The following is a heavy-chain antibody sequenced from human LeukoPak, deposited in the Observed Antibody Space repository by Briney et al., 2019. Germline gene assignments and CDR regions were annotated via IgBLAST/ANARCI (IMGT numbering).Heavy chain of an antibody. V-gene: IGHV3-74*01. J-gene: IGHJ3*02. Sequence: AGSLRLSCAASVFTFSSYWMHWVRHVQRNGLVWVSRIGTDGSSTTYSDYVKGRFTISRDNAKNTLFLQMNSLRVEDTAVYYCARDKYGGNSNAFDIWGQGTLVTVFS. CDR3: ARDKYGGNSNAFDI. D-gene: IGHD4-23*01. CDR1: VFTFSSYW. CDR2: IGTDGSST.